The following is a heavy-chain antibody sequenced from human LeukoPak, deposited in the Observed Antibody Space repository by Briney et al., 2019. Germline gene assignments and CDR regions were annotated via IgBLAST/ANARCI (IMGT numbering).Heavy chain of an antibody. D-gene: IGHD2-15*01. V-gene: IGHV4-59*08. CDR1: GGSISSYY. CDR3: AGQTGYCSGGSCYSPPYFDY. CDR2: IYYSGST. Sequence: SETLSLTCTVSGGSISSYYWSWIRQPPGKGLEWIGYIYYSGSTNYNPSLKSRVTISVDTSKNQFSLKLSSVTAADTAVYYCAGQTGYCSGGSCYSPPYFDYWGQGTLVTVSS. J-gene: IGHJ4*02.